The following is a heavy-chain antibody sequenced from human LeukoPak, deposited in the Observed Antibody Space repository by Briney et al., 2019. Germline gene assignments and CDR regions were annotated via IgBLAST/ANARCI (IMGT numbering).Heavy chain of an antibody. CDR1: GFTFSNYA. D-gene: IGHD3/OR15-3a*01. J-gene: IGHJ4*02. Sequence: PGGSLRLSCAASGFTFSNYAMSWVRQAPGKGLEWVSTISGSGGTTYYADSVKGRFNISRDHSKNTLYLQMNSQRVDDTAVYYCAKDWTGYYDYWGQGTLVTVSS. V-gene: IGHV3-23*01. CDR2: ISGSGGTT. CDR3: AKDWTGYYDY.